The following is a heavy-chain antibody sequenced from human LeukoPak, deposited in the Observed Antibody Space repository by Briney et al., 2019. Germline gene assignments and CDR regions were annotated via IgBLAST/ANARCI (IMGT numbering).Heavy chain of an antibody. CDR1: GYTFTGYY. CDR3: ARVPRGFYGGNS. J-gene: IGHJ4*02. V-gene: IGHV1-2*02. CDR2: INPNSGGT. Sequence: ASVKVSCKASGYTFTGYYMHWVRQAPGQGLEWMGWINPNSGGTNYGQKFQGRVTMTRDTSTSTAYMELRSLRSDDTAVYYCARVPRGFYGGNSWGQGTLVTVSS. D-gene: IGHD4-23*01.